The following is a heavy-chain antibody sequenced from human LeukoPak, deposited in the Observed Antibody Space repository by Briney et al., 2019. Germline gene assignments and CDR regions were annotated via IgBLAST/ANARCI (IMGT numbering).Heavy chain of an antibody. CDR2: INHSGST. CDR1: GGSFSGYY. V-gene: IGHV4-34*01. D-gene: IGHD3-10*01. Sequence: SETLSLTCAVYGGSFSGYYWSWIRQPPGKGLEWIGEINHSGSTNYNPSLKSRVTISVDTSKNQFSLKLSSVTAADTAVYYCARSYGSGNIFTYYYGMDVWGQGTTVTVSS. J-gene: IGHJ6*02. CDR3: ARSYGSGNIFTYYYGMDV.